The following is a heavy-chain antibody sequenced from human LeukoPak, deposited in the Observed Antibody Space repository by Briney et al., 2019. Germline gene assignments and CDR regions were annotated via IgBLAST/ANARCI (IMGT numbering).Heavy chain of an antibody. Sequence: GGSLRLSCAASGFTFTNAWMTWVRQAPGKGLEWVGRIKSNTDGETTDYAAPVKGRFSISRDDSKNTLYLHMSSLKTGDTAVYYCTAYRYCSGGRCYAFDYWGQGTLVTVSS. CDR2: IKSNTDGETT. CDR1: GFTFTNAW. D-gene: IGHD2-15*01. V-gene: IGHV3-15*01. J-gene: IGHJ4*02. CDR3: TAYRYCSGGRCYAFDY.